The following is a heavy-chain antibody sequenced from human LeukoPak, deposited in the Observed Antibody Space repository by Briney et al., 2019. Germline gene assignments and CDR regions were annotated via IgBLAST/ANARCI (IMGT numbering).Heavy chain of an antibody. CDR2: IYYSGST. Sequence: SETLSLTCTVSGGSISSSSYYWGWIRQPPGKGLEWIGSIYYSGSTYYNPSLKSRVTISVDTSKNQFSLKLSSVTAADTAVYYCASPSDYYYDSSGYPPLDCWGQGTLVTVSS. V-gene: IGHV4-39*01. J-gene: IGHJ4*02. CDR1: GGSISSSSYY. D-gene: IGHD3-22*01. CDR3: ASPSDYYYDSSGYPPLDC.